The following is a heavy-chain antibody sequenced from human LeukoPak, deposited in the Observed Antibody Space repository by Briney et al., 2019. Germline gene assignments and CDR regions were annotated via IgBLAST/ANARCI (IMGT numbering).Heavy chain of an antibody. Sequence: PGGSLRLSCAASGLTFSSYGRHGVRQAPGRGREGVAFIRNDGSNKDYADSVKGRFTISRDNSKNTLYLQMNSLRDEDTAVYYCAKIPYDFWSGYTQFDYWGQGTLVTVSS. CDR3: AKIPYDFWSGYTQFDY. CDR2: IRNDGSNK. V-gene: IGHV3-30*02. J-gene: IGHJ4*02. CDR1: GLTFSSYG. D-gene: IGHD3-3*01.